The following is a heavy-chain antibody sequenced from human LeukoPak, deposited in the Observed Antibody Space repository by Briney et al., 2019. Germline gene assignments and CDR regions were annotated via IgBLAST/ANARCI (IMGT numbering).Heavy chain of an antibody. CDR1: GFTFSGSA. V-gene: IGHV3-73*01. CDR3: TTHGQFDP. CDR2: IRSKANSYAT. Sequence: GGSLRLSCAASGFTFSGSAMHWVRQVSGKGLEWVGRIRSKANSYATAYAASVKGRFTISRDDSKDTAYLQMNSLKTEDTAVYYCTTHGQFDPWGQGTLVTVSS. J-gene: IGHJ5*02.